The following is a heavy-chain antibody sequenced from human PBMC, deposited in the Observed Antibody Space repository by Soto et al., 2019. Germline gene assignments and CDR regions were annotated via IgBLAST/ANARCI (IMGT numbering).Heavy chain of an antibody. CDR2: IYYSVST. CDR3: ARDSLVAARPHYYYGTDV. D-gene: IGHD6-6*01. J-gene: IGHJ6*02. V-gene: IGHV4-59*13. Sequence: PSETLSLTCTASGGSISSYYRSWIRQPPGKGLEWIGYIYYSVSTNYNPSLKSRVTISVYTSKNQFSLKLSSVTAADTAVYYCARDSLVAARPHYYYGTDVWGQGTRITVSS. CDR1: GGSISSYY.